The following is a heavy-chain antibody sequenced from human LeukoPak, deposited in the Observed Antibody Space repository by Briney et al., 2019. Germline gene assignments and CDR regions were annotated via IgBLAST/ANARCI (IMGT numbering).Heavy chain of an antibody. CDR1: GITVSTNY. V-gene: IGHV3-21*01. CDR3: ARPYDTRGYFPDY. Sequence: PGGSLRLSCVISGITVSTNYMSWVRQAPGKGLEWVSSISRGSDHIFYADSMKGRFTISRDKAKNSLYLQMNSLGAEDTAVYYCARPYDTRGYFPDYWGQGTLVTVSS. J-gene: IGHJ4*02. D-gene: IGHD3-22*01. CDR2: ISRGSDHI.